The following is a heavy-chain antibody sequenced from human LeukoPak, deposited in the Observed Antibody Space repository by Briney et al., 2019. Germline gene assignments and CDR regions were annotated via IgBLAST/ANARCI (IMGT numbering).Heavy chain of an antibody. CDR1: GYTFTSYA. CDR3: ARSLDSSVEGFDY. J-gene: IGHJ4*02. Sequence: GASVKVSCKASGYTFTSYAMHWVRQAPGQRLEWMGWINAGNGNTKYSQKFQGRVTITRDTSASTAYMELSSLRSEDTAVYYCARSLDSSVEGFDYWGQGALVTVSS. D-gene: IGHD3-22*01. V-gene: IGHV1-3*01. CDR2: INAGNGNT.